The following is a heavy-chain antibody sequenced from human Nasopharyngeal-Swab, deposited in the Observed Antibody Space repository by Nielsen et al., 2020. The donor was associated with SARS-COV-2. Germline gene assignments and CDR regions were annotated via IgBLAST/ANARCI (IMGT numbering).Heavy chain of an antibody. CDR2: INSDGSST. D-gene: IGHD1-1*01. CDR3: ARSLILQRDAFDI. Sequence: GGSLRLSCAASGFTFSSYWMHWVRQAPGKGLVWVSRINSDGSSTSYADSVKGRFTISRDNAKNTLYLQMNSLRAEDTAVYCCARSLILQRDAFDIWGQGTMVTVSS. J-gene: IGHJ3*02. V-gene: IGHV3-74*01. CDR1: GFTFSSYW.